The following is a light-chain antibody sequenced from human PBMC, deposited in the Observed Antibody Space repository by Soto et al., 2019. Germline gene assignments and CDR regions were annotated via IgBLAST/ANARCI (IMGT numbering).Light chain of an antibody. CDR2: GAS. Sequence: EIVLTQSPGTLSFSPGERATLSCRASQSVSSSYLAWYQQKPGQAPRLLIYGASTWGTGVPPRFTGSGSGTEFTLTISGLQSEDFAVYYCQQYGSIPWTFGQGTKVDIK. J-gene: IGKJ1*01. CDR1: QSVSSSY. V-gene: IGKV3-20*01. CDR3: QQYGSIPWT.